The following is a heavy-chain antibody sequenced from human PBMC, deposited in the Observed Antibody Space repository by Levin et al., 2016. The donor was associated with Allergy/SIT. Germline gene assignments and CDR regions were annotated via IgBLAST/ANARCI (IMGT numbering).Heavy chain of an antibody. CDR3: VRDGGYSSEY. CDR1: GASVSSGAHY. D-gene: IGHD5-18*01. Sequence: GSLRLSCSVSGASVSSGAHYWTWIRQPPGKGLEWIGYIFYTGTTDYSPSLRSRLTMSIDTSKNQFSLNLRSVTAADTAIYYCVRDGGYSSEYWGQGTLVTVSS. CDR2: IFYTGTT. V-gene: IGHV4-61*08. J-gene: IGHJ4*02.